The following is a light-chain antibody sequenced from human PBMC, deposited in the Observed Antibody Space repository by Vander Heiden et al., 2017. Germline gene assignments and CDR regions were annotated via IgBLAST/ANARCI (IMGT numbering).Light chain of an antibody. CDR1: NLGDKY. V-gene: IGLV3-1*01. J-gene: IGLJ1*01. CDR2: QDS. Sequence: SYELTQPPSVSVSPGQTASITCSGDNLGDKYACWYQKMPGQSPVLVIYQDSKRPSGIHERFSGSNAGNTATLTISGTQAMDEADYYCQAWDSSTEVFGTGTKVTVL. CDR3: QAWDSSTEV.